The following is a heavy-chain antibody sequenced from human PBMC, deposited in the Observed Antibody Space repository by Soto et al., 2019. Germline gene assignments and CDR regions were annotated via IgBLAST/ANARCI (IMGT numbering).Heavy chain of an antibody. J-gene: IGHJ6*02. D-gene: IGHD6-13*01. CDR2: ISSSGSTI. CDR1: GFTFSSYE. Sequence: PGGSLRLSCAASGFTFSSYEMNWVRQAPGKGLEWVSYISSSGSTIYYADSVKGRFTISRDNAKNSLYLQMNSLRAEDTAVYYCARVQGQQLVLRYYYYGMDVWGQGTTVTVSS. V-gene: IGHV3-48*03. CDR3: ARVQGQQLVLRYYYYGMDV.